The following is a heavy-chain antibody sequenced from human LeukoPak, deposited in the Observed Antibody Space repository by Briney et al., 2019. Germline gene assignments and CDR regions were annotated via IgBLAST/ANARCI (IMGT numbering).Heavy chain of an antibody. CDR2: TYYRSKWYN. CDR3: ARGMTYYYDSSGYYDY. V-gene: IGHV6-1*01. D-gene: IGHD3-22*01. J-gene: IGHJ4*02. CDR1: GDSVSSNSAA. Sequence: SQTLSLTCAISGDSVSSNSAAWNWIRQSPSRGLEWLGSTYYRSKWYNDYAVSVKSRITINPDTSKNQFSLQLNSVTPEDTAVYYCARGMTYYYDSSGYYDYWGQGTLVTVSS.